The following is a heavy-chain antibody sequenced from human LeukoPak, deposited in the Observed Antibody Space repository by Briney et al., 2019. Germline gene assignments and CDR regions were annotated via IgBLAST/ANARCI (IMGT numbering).Heavy chain of an antibody. CDR1: GYTFTSYA. J-gene: IGHJ6*02. V-gene: IGHV1-3*01. D-gene: IGHD2-2*01. CDR3: ARDDIVVVPAASSGMDV. Sequence: ASVKVSCKASGYTFTSYAMHWVRQAPGQGLEWMGWINAGNGNTKYSQKFQGRVTITRDTSASTAYMELSSLRSEDTAVYYCARDDIVVVPAASSGMDVWGQGTTVTVSS. CDR2: INAGNGNT.